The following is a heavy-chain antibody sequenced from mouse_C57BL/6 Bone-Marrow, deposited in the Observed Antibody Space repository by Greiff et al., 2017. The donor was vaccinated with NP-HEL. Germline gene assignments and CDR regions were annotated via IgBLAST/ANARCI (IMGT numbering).Heavy chain of an antibody. D-gene: IGHD2-4*01. CDR2: ISSGGSYT. CDR1: GFTFSSYG. Sequence: DVQLQESGGDLVKPGGSLKLSCAASGFTFSSYGMSWVRQTPDKRLEWVATISSGGSYTYYPDSVKGRFTISRDNAKNTLYLQMSSLKSEDTAMYYCGSPYDYDVAWFAYWGQGTLVTVSA. CDR3: GSPYDYDVAWFAY. J-gene: IGHJ3*01. V-gene: IGHV5-6*01.